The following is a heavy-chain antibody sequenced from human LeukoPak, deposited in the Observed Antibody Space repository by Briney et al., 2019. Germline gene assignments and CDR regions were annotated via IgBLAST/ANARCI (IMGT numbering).Heavy chain of an antibody. CDR3: ARVVSYYGSSYRLLDL. V-gene: IGHV3-33*01. D-gene: IGHD3-10*01. CDR1: GFSFSTYG. J-gene: IGHJ2*01. Sequence: PWRSLTLSCEASGFSFSTYGMHWVCQAPGKGLEWVALIWFDGSNKHYADSVKGRFTISRDNSKNTMYLQMDSLRAEDTAVYYCARVVSYYGSSYRLLDLWGRGNLVSVSS. CDR2: IWFDGSNK.